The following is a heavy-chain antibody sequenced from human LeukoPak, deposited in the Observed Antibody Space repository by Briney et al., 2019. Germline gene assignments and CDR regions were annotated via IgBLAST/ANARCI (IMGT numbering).Heavy chain of an antibody. CDR3: ARAIAAAGTRAYYYGMDV. CDR1: GYTFTSYG. CDR2: ISAYNGNT. J-gene: IGHJ6*04. D-gene: IGHD6-13*01. Sequence: ASVKVSCKASGYTFTSYGISWVRQAPGQGLEWMGWISAYNGNTNYAQKLQGRVTMTTDTSTSTAYMELRSLRSDDTAVYYRARAIAAAGTRAYYYGMDVWGKGTTVTVSS. V-gene: IGHV1-18*04.